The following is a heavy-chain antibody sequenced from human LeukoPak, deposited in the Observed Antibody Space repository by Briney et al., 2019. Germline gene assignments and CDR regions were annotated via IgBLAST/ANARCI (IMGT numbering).Heavy chain of an antibody. CDR2: ISSSGSTI. V-gene: IGHV3-48*03. J-gene: IGHJ3*02. CDR3: ARVDTRSGLDAFDI. CDR1: GFTFSSYE. D-gene: IGHD3-9*01. Sequence: GGSLRLSCAASGFTFSSYEMNWVRQAPGKGLEWVSYISSSGSTIYYADSVKGRFTISRDNAKNSLYLQMNSLRAEDTAVYYCARVDTRSGLDAFDIWGQGTMVTVSS.